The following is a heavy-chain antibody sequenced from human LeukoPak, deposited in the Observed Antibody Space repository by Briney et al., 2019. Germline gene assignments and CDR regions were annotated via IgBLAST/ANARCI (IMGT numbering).Heavy chain of an antibody. CDR3: ASHKGF. Sequence: SETLSLTCTVSAGSISSYYWTWIRQPPGKGLEWIGYIYYSGSTNYNPSLKSRVAISLDTSKNQFSLKLSSVTAADTAVYYCASHKGFWGQGTLVTVSS. V-gene: IGHV4-59*01. CDR1: AGSISSYY. J-gene: IGHJ4*02. CDR2: IYYSGST.